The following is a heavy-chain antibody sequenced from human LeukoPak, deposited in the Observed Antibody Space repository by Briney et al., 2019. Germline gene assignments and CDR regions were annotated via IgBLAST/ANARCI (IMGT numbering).Heavy chain of an antibody. J-gene: IGHJ4*02. V-gene: IGHV4-59*01. D-gene: IGHD6-19*01. CDR3: SGAVAGTEFDY. CDR1: GGSISSYY. Sequence: SETLSLTCTVSGGSISSYYWSWIRQPPGKGLEWIGYIYYSGSTNYNPSLKSRVTISVDTSKNQFSLKLSSVTAADTAVYYCSGAVAGTEFDYWGQRTLVTVSS. CDR2: IYYSGST.